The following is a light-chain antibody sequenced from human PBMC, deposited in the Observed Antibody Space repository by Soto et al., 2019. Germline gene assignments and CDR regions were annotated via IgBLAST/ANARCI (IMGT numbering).Light chain of an antibody. J-gene: IGLJ2*01. V-gene: IGLV2-14*01. CDR2: AVS. Sequence: QSVLTQPASVSGSPGQSITISCTGTSSDVGGYNHVSWYQHSPGKAPKLILFAVSDRPSGVSHRFSGSKSGNTASLTISVLQADDEADYYCCSYTSLSTVVFGGGTKLTVL. CDR3: CSYTSLSTVV. CDR1: SSDVGGYNH.